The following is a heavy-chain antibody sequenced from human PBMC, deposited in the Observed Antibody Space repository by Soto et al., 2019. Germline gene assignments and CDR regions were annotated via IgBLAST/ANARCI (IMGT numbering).Heavy chain of an antibody. D-gene: IGHD6-13*01. CDR2: INHSGST. V-gene: IGHV4-34*01. J-gene: IGHJ5*02. CDR1: GWSFSGYY. CDR3: ARGPDGGAAAGGWFDP. Sequence: SETLYLTCTFDGWSFSGYYWSLIRPPPGKGLEWIGEINHSGSTNYNPSLKSRVTISVDTSKNQFSLKLSSVTAADTAVYYCARGPDGGAAAGGWFDPWGQGTLGTVS.